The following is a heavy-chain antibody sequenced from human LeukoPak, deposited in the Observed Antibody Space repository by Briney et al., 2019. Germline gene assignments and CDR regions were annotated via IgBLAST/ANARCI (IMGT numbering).Heavy chain of an antibody. V-gene: IGHV4-39*01. CDR2: IHYTGST. CDR3: AREEASAGDY. J-gene: IGHJ4*02. D-gene: IGHD6-13*01. CDR1: GGSITSSIHF. Sequence: SETLSLTCTVSGGSITSSIHFWAWIRQPPGKGLERIASIHYTGSTFYSPSLQSRVTISVDTSKNQFSLNLRSVTATDTAVYYCAREEASAGDYWGQGTIVTVSS.